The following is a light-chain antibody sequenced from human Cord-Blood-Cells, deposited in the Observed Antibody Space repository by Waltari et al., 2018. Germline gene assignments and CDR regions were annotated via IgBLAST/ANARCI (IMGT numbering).Light chain of an antibody. CDR3: SSYTSSSTLV. CDR2: YVS. V-gene: IGLV2-14*01. Sequence: QSALTQPASVSGSPGQSITISCTGTSSDVGGYNYVFWYQQHPSKAPKLLIYYVSKRTSGISNRFAGPKSGTTASLTISGLQAEDEADYYCSSYTSSSTLVFGGGTKLTVL. CDR1: SSDVGGYNY. J-gene: IGLJ3*02.